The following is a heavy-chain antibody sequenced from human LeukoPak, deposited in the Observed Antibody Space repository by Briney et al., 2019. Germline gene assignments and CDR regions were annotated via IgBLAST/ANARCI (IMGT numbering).Heavy chain of an antibody. Sequence: SETLSLTCAASGASISGSGYYLGWIRQPPGKGLGWIGNIYYTGSTYYNASLQSRVTISIDTSKNQFSLRLNSVTAADTAMYYCVKSGGYGLIDYWGQGTLVTVSS. D-gene: IGHD1-26*01. CDR1: GASISGSGYY. CDR3: VKSGGYGLIDY. V-gene: IGHV4-39*01. CDR2: IYYTGST. J-gene: IGHJ4*02.